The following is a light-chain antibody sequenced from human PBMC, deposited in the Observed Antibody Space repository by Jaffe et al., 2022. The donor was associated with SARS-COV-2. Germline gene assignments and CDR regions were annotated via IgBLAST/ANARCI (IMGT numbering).Light chain of an antibody. CDR2: DDT. V-gene: IGLV2-11*01. CDR1: SSDVGGYNY. Sequence: QSALTQPRSVSGSPGQSLTISCTGTSSDVGGYNYVSWYQQHPDKAPKLMIYDDTKRPSGVPDRFSGSKSGNTASLTISGLQADDEADYYCCSYAGSYTFYVFGAGTKVTVL. CDR3: CSYAGSYTFYV. J-gene: IGLJ1*01.